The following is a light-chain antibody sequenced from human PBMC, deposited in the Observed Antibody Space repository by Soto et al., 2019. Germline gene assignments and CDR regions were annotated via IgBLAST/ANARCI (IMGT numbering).Light chain of an antibody. CDR1: SSDVGGYNY. CDR3: SSYTSSSTLGV. Sequence: LTQPASVSGSPGQSITISCTGTSSDVGGYNYVSWYQQHPGKAPKLMIYAVSNRPSGVSNRFSGSKSGNTASLTISGLQTEDEADYYCSSYTSSSTLGVFGTGTKVTVL. CDR2: AVS. V-gene: IGLV2-14*01. J-gene: IGLJ1*01.